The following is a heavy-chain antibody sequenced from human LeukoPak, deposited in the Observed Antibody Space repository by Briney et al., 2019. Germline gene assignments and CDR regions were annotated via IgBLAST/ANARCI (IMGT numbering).Heavy chain of an antibody. Sequence: GGSLRLSCAASGFTFSSYSMNWVRQAPGKGLEWVSSISSSSSYIYYADSVKGRFTISRDNAKNSLYLQMNSLRAEDTAVYYCAGDTDYDYGDGGGVYWGQGTLVTVSS. CDR1: GFTFSSYS. V-gene: IGHV3-21*01. CDR3: AGDTDYDYGDGGGVY. J-gene: IGHJ4*02. CDR2: ISSSSSYI. D-gene: IGHD4-17*01.